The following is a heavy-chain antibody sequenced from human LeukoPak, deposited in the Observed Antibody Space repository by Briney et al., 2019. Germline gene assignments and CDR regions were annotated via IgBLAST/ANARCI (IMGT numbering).Heavy chain of an antibody. CDR2: ISGSGGST. D-gene: IGHD3-3*01. Sequence: GGSLRLSCAASGFTFSSYAMSWVRQAPGKGLEWVSAISGSGGSTYYADSVKGRFTTSRDNSKNTLYLQMNSLRAEDTAVYYCAKRWNYYYYMDVWGKGTTVTVSS. CDR1: GFTFSSYA. J-gene: IGHJ6*03. V-gene: IGHV3-23*01. CDR3: AKRWNYYYYMDV.